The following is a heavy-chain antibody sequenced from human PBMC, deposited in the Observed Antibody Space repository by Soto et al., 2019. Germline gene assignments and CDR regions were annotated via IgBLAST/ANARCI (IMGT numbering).Heavy chain of an antibody. CDR2: IYYSGST. D-gene: IGHD1-20*01. CDR1: GGSISSSSYY. V-gene: IGHV4-39*01. CDR3: ATSQKGYNWNYFDH. J-gene: IGHJ4*02. Sequence: SETLSLTCTVSGGSISSSSYYWGWIRQPPGKGLEWIGSIYYSGSTYYNPSLKSRVTISVDTSKNQFSLKLSSVTAADTVVYYCATSQKGYNWNYFDHWGQGALVTVS.